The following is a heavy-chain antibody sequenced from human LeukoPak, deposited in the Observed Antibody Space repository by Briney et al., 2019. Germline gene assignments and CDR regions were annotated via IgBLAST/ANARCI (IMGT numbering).Heavy chain of an antibody. D-gene: IGHD3-10*01. V-gene: IGHV3-7*01. CDR3: ARDAFTIYYYYGMDV. Sequence: PGGSMRLSCAASGFTFSSYWMSWVRQAPGKGLEWVANIKQDGSEKYYVDSVKGRFTISRDNAKNSLYLRMNSLRAEDTAVYYCARDAFTIYYYYGMDVWGQGTTVTVSS. J-gene: IGHJ6*02. CDR1: GFTFSSYW. CDR2: IKQDGSEK.